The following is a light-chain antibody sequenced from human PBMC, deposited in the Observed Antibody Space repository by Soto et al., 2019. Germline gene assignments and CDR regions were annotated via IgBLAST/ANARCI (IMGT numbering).Light chain of an antibody. CDR3: FSYASSSTWV. CDR2: EGS. J-gene: IGLJ3*02. V-gene: IGLV2-23*01. CDR1: SSDVGGYNL. Sequence: QSALTQPASVSGSPGQSITISCTGTSSDVGGYNLVSWFQQHPGKAPKLMIYEGSKRPSGVSNRFSGSKSGNTASLTISGLQAEDEADYYCFSYASSSTWVFGGGTKVTVL.